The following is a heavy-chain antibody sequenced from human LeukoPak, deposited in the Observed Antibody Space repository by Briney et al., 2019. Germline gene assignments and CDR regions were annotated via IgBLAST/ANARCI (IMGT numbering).Heavy chain of an antibody. CDR2: IYSGGST. V-gene: IGHV3-53*01. D-gene: IGHD4-17*01. Sequence: GGSLRLSCAASGSTVSSNYMSWVRQAPGKGLEWVSVIYSGGSTYYADSVKGRFTISRDNSKNTLYLQMNSLRAEDTAVYYCARKTTVTVRAPFDMWGQGTMVTVSS. CDR1: GSTVSSNY. J-gene: IGHJ3*02. CDR3: ARKTTVTVRAPFDM.